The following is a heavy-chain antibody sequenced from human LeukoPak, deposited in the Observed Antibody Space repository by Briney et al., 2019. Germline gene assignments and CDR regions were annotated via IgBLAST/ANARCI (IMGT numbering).Heavy chain of an antibody. Sequence: GRFLRLSCAASGFTFSSYGMHWVRQAPGKGLEWVAVISYDGSNKYYADSVKGRFTISRDNSKNTLYLQMNSLRAEDTAVYYCAKEACKGYCSGGSCYSGFRWFDPWGQGTLVTVSS. CDR3: AKEACKGYCSGGSCYSGFRWFDP. CDR1: GFTFSSYG. J-gene: IGHJ5*02. CDR2: ISYDGSNK. V-gene: IGHV3-30*18. D-gene: IGHD2-15*01.